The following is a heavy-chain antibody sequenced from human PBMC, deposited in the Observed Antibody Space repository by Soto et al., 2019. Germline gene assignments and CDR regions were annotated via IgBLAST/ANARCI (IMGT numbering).Heavy chain of an antibody. D-gene: IGHD6-6*01. Sequence: QVQLVQSGAELKKPGASVKVSCKASGYTFTTYDITWVRQAHGQGLEWMGWISGYNGNTKYAQRLQGRVTMTTETSTSTAYMELRSLRSDDTAVYYCARDSTARLAWFDPWGQGTLVIVSS. CDR1: GYTFTTYD. V-gene: IGHV1-18*04. CDR3: ARDSTARLAWFDP. J-gene: IGHJ5*02. CDR2: ISGYNGNT.